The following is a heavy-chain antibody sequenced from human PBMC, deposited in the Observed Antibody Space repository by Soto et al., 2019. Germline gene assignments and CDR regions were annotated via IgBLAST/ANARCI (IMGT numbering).Heavy chain of an antibody. J-gene: IGHJ4*02. CDR2: IGGSGGST. CDR3: AKWHTYNYDSLAFSGFGC. Sequence: GGSLRLSCAASGFTFSSYAMSWVRQAPGKGLEWVSAIGGSGGSTYYADSVKGRFTISRDNSSNTLYLQMNGLRAEDTAVYYCAKWHTYNYDSLAFSGFGCWGQGTQVTVSS. V-gene: IGHV3-23*01. CDR1: GFTFSSYA. D-gene: IGHD3-16*01.